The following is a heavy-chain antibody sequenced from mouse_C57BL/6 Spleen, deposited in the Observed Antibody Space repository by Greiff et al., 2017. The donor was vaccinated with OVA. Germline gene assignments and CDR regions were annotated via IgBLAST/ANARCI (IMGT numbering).Heavy chain of an antibody. Sequence: SGPELVKPGASVKISCKASGYSFTSYYIHWVKQRPGQGLEWIGWIYPGSGNTKYNEKFKGKATLTADTSSSTAYMQLSSLTSEDSAVYYCARLRGTGHYFDYWGQGTTLTVSS. CDR3: ARLRGTGHYFDY. CDR2: IYPGSGNT. V-gene: IGHV1-66*01. D-gene: IGHD3-3*01. J-gene: IGHJ2*01. CDR1: GYSFTSYY.